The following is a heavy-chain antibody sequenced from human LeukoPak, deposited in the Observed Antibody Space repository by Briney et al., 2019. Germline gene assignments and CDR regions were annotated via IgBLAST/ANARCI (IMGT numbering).Heavy chain of an antibody. D-gene: IGHD3-10*01. CDR2: ISGSGGST. Sequence: GGSLRLSCAASGFTFSSYAMSWARQAPGKGLEWVSAISGSGGSTYYADSVKGRFTISRDNSKNTPYLQMNSLRAEDTAVYYCAKDLYYGSGSYPTTFDYWGQGTLVTVSS. CDR3: AKDLYYGSGSYPTTFDY. CDR1: GFTFSSYA. J-gene: IGHJ4*02. V-gene: IGHV3-23*01.